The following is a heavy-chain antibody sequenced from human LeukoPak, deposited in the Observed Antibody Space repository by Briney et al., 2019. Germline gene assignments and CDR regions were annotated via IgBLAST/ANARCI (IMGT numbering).Heavy chain of an antibody. V-gene: IGHV3-7*01. J-gene: IGHJ5*02. CDR1: GFTFSKTW. Sequence: GGSLRLSCVACGFTFSKTWMTWVRQVPGKGMEWVANIKQDVSEKYYADSVKGRFTISRDNAKNSVYLQMNSLRAEDTAVYYCARGFCGGTCLTNWFDPWGQGTLVTVSS. CDR3: ARGFCGGTCLTNWFDP. D-gene: IGHD2-15*01. CDR2: IKQDVSEK.